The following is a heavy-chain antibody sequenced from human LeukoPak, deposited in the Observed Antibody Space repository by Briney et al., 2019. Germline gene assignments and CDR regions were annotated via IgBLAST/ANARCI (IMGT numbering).Heavy chain of an antibody. J-gene: IGHJ4*02. D-gene: IGHD1-26*01. Sequence: GGSLGLSCAASGFTFSSHGIHWVRQAPGKGLEWVAVIWYDGSNKYYADSVKGRFTISRDNSKNALYLQMNSLRAEDTAVYYCASGSYYAFNYWGQGTLVTVSS. CDR2: IWYDGSNK. CDR3: ASGSYYAFNY. V-gene: IGHV3-33*01. CDR1: GFTFSSHG.